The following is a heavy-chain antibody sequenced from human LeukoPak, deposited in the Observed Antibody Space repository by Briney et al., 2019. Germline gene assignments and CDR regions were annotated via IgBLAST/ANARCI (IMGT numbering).Heavy chain of an antibody. V-gene: IGHV4-59*01. CDR1: GGSINSYY. CDR2: IHYSGST. J-gene: IGHJ6*03. D-gene: IGHD3-10*01. CDR3: ARTTMVRGTYYMDV. Sequence: PSETLPLTCTVSGGSINSYYWSWIRQPPGKGLQWIGCIHYSGSTNYNPSLKSRVTISVDTSKNQFSLKLSSVTAADTAVYYCARTTMVRGTYYMDVWGKGTTVTISS.